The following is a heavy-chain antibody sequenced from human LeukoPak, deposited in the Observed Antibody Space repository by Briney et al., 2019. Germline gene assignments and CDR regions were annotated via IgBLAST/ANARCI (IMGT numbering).Heavy chain of an antibody. CDR2: IYNSGST. J-gene: IGHJ4*02. V-gene: IGHV4-61*02. CDR3: AKAGRLAAAGTLDY. D-gene: IGHD6-13*01. CDR1: GGSISSGYYY. Sequence: PSQTLSLTCTVSGGSISSGYYYWSWIRQPAGKGLEWIGRIYNSGSTNYNPSLKSRVTISVDTSKNQFSLKLSSVTAADTAVYYCAKAGRLAAAGTLDYWGQGRLVTVSS.